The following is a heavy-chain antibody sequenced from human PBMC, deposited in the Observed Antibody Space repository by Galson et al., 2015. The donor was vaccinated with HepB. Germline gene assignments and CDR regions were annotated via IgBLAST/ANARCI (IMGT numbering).Heavy chain of an antibody. V-gene: IGHV3-23*01. Sequence: SLRLSCAASGFTFNNYAMSWVRQAPGKGLEWLSAISGSGGSTYYADSVKGHFTISRDNSNNTVYLQMNSRRAEETAVYYCAKEDGNSKNGDYWGQGTLVTGSS. D-gene: IGHD1-7*01. J-gene: IGHJ4*02. CDR1: GFTFNNYA. CDR2: ISGSGGST. CDR3: AKEDGNSKNGDY.